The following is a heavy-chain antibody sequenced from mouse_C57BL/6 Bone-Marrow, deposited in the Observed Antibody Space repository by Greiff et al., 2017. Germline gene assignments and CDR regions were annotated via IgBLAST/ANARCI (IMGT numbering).Heavy chain of an antibody. D-gene: IGHD1-1*01. J-gene: IGHJ4*01. Sequence: VQLQQPGAELVKPGASVKMSCKASGYNFTSYWITWVKQRHGPGLEWIGDIYPGSGSTNYNEKFKSKATLPVDTSSITAYMQLSSLTSEDSAVYYCARRDFYGSSHYYAMDYWGQGTSVTVSS. CDR2: IYPGSGST. CDR3: ARRDFYGSSHYYAMDY. CDR1: GYNFTSYW. V-gene: IGHV1-55*01.